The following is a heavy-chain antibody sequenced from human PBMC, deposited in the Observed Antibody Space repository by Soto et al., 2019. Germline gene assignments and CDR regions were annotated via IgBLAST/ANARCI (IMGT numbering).Heavy chain of an antibody. CDR2: ISPHNDRT. CDR1: GYNFTSYG. CDR3: PRDLYYSSGRYFDHDAFDI. Sequence: QVQLVQSGADVKKPGASVKVSCKASGYNFTSYGISWVRQAPGQGLEWMGWISPHNDRTKYARRFQDRVTMTTETPTSTVYMELGRLRSDDTAVYYCPRDLYYSSGRYFDHDAFDIWGQGTVVTVSS. J-gene: IGHJ3*02. D-gene: IGHD6-19*01. V-gene: IGHV1-18*01.